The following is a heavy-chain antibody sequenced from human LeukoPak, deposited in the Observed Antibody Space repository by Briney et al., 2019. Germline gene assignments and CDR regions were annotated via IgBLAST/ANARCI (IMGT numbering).Heavy chain of an antibody. CDR1: GFTFSSYS. Sequence: GGSLRLSCAASGFTFSSYSMNWVRQAPGKGLEWVSSISSSSSYIYYADSVMGRFTISRDNSKNTLYLQMNSLRAEDTAVYYCAKAVRSMVTGGGYFDSWGQGTLVTVSS. CDR2: ISSSSSYI. CDR3: AKAVRSMVTGGGYFDS. J-gene: IGHJ4*02. D-gene: IGHD3-10*01. V-gene: IGHV3-21*04.